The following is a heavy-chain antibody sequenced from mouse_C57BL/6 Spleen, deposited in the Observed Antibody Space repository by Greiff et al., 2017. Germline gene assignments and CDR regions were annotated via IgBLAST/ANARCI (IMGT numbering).Heavy chain of an antibody. V-gene: IGHV1-74*01. Sequence: VQLQQPGAELVKPGASVKVSCKASGYTFTSYWMHWVKQRPGQGLEWIGRIHPSDSDTNYNQKFKGKATLTVDKSSSTAYMQLSSLPSEDSAVYYCAMGDYYEEFAYWGQGTLVTVSA. CDR2: IHPSDSDT. J-gene: IGHJ3*01. D-gene: IGHD1-1*01. CDR3: AMGDYYEEFAY. CDR1: GYTFTSYW.